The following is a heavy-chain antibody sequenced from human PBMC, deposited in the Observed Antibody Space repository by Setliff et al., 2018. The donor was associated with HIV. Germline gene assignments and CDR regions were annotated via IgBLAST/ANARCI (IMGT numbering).Heavy chain of an antibody. D-gene: IGHD4-17*01. Sequence: PSETLSLTCTVSGGSINSYYWSWIRQPPGKGLEWIGSIYFTGSSDNNPSLKSRVTLSVDTSKHQFSLKLSSVTAADTAVYYCARVQMAYAAFDVWGQGTMVTVSS. CDR2: IYFTGSS. J-gene: IGHJ3*01. CDR3: ARVQMAYAAFDV. CDR1: GGSINSYY. V-gene: IGHV4-59*01.